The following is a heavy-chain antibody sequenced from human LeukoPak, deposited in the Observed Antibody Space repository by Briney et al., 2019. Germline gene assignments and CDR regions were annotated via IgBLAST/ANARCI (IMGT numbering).Heavy chain of an antibody. V-gene: IGHV1-8*01. J-gene: IGHJ5*02. CDR1: GYTFSNYD. CDR2: MNPNSGDT. Sequence: ASVKVSCKASGYTFSNYDINWVRQAPGQGLEWMGWMNPNSGDTGYAQKFQGRVTMTRNTSLRTAYMELSSLRSEDTAFYHCVRVRGVIGPWGQGSLVVVSS. D-gene: IGHD2-8*02. CDR3: VRVRGVIGP.